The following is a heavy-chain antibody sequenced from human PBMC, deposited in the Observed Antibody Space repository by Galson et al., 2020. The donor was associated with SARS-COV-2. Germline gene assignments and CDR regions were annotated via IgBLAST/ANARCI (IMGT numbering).Heavy chain of an antibody. CDR1: GGSVSSGAFS. J-gene: IGHJ4*02. Sequence: SQTLSLTCAVSGGSVSSGAFSWSWFRQPPGKGLEWIGYIYDSANTYYNPSLKSRVSISVDRSKNQFSLNLSSVTAADTAVYYCARGQQTELLTPFYFWGQGTLVTVSS. V-gene: IGHV4-30-2*01. CDR3: ARGQQTELLTPFYF. CDR2: IYDSANT. D-gene: IGHD1-26*01.